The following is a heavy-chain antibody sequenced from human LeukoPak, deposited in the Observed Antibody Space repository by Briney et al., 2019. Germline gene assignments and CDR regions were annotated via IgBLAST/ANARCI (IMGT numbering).Heavy chain of an antibody. CDR1: GFTFRNYG. J-gene: IGHJ3*02. V-gene: IGHV3-30*02. CDR2: IRYDGTNK. Sequence: GGSLRLSCATSGFTFRNYGMHWVRQAPGKGLEWVAFIRYDGTNKYYADSVKGRFTISRDNSKNTLYLQMNSLRAEDTAVYYCAKPQSYCSSTSCYTGAFDIWGQGTMVTVSS. CDR3: AKPQSYCSSTSCYTGAFDI. D-gene: IGHD2-2*02.